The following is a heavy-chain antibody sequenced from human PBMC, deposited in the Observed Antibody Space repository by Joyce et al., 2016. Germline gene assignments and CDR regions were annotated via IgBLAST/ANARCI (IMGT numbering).Heavy chain of an antibody. D-gene: IGHD7-27*01. CDR2: INPGNGKA. V-gene: IGHV1-3*01. CDR1: GYTFTNYA. Sequence: VHLVQSGAEVKKPGASVTLSCKASGYTFTNYAIHWVRQAPGHGLEWVGWINPGNGKARYLQNLQGRVTITRDKSATTSYMDLSSLKSEDTAIDYCARGWGSRAFDFWGQGTVVTVSS. CDR3: ARGWGSRAFDF. J-gene: IGHJ3*01.